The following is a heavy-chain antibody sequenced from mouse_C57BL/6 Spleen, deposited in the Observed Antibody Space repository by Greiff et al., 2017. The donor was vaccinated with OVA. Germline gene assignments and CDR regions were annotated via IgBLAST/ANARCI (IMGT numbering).Heavy chain of an antibody. Sequence: QVQLTESGPGLVQPSQSLSITCTVSGFSLPSYGVHWVRQSPGKGLAWLGLIWRGGSTDYNAAFMSRLSITKDNSKSQVFFKMNSLQADDTAIYYCAKMDTAMDYWGQGTSVTVSS. J-gene: IGHJ4*01. CDR1: GFSLPSYG. V-gene: IGHV2-5*01. CDR3: AKMDTAMDY. CDR2: IWRGGST.